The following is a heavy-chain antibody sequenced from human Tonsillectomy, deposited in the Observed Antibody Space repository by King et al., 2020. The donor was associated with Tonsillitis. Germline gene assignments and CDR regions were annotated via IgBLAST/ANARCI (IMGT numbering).Heavy chain of an antibody. CDR3: ARAAVAAESSWFYGMDV. Sequence: VQLVESGAEVKKPGASVKVSCKASGYTFTGYYMHWVRQAPGQGLEWLGWINPNSGATNYAQKFQGRVTMTRDTSISTAYMEMSRLRSDDTAVYYCARAAVAAESSWFYGMDVWGLGTTVTVSS. CDR1: GYTFTGYY. D-gene: IGHD6-19*01. V-gene: IGHV1-2*02. J-gene: IGHJ6*02. CDR2: INPNSGAT.